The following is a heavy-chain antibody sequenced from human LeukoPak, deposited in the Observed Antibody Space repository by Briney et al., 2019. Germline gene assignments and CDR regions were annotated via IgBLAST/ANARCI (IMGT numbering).Heavy chain of an antibody. D-gene: IGHD1-26*01. Sequence: GGSLRLSCASSGFTFSSYAMSWVRQAPGKGLEWVSAISGSGGSTYYADSVKGRFTISRDNSKNTLYLQMNSLRAEDTAVYYCAEALKLSLKIVGATVSDYWGQGTLVTVSS. CDR1: GFTFSSYA. CDR3: AEALKLSLKIVGATVSDY. CDR2: ISGSGGST. V-gene: IGHV3-23*01. J-gene: IGHJ4*02.